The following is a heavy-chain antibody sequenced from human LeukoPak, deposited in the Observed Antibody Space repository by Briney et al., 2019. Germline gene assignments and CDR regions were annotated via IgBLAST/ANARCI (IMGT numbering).Heavy chain of an antibody. J-gene: IGHJ4*02. V-gene: IGHV6-1*01. D-gene: IGHD6-13*01. CDR2: TYYRSKWYN. Sequence: SQTLSLTCAISGDTVSSYSSAWNWIRQSPSRGLEWLGRTYYRSKWYNDYAVSMKGRVTFNSDTSKNQFSLQLSSVTPEDTAVYYCARGLRGRYSSSWHFDYWGQGTLVTVSS. CDR3: ARGLRGRYSSSWHFDY. CDR1: GDTVSSYSSA.